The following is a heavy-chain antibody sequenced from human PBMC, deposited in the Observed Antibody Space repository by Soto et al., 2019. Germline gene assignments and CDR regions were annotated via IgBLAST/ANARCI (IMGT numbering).Heavy chain of an antibody. Sequence: QVQLVQSGAEVKKPGASVKVSCKASGYTFTRSGISWVRQAPGQGLEWMGWISTYNGDTNYAQTFQGRVTMTTDTSTSTLHMEVRSLRSDDTAVYYCASEGVAPYYYYAMDVWGQGPPVTVSS. J-gene: IGHJ6*02. V-gene: IGHV1-18*01. CDR1: GYTFTRSG. CDR3: ASEGVAPYYYYAMDV. D-gene: IGHD5-12*01. CDR2: ISTYNGDT.